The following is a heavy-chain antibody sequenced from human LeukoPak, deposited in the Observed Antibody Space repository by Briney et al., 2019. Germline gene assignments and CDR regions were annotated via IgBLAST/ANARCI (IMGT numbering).Heavy chain of an antibody. CDR2: ISYDGSNK. V-gene: IGHV3-30-3*01. Sequence: PGRSLRLFCAASGFTFSTYAMHWVRQAPGKGLEWVAVISYDGSNKYNADSVKGRLTISRDNSKNTLYLQMNSLRGEDTAVYYCARGKDYYDILTGYDRYYGMDVWGQGTTVTVSS. J-gene: IGHJ6*02. CDR3: ARGKDYYDILTGYDRYYGMDV. CDR1: GFTFSTYA. D-gene: IGHD3-9*01.